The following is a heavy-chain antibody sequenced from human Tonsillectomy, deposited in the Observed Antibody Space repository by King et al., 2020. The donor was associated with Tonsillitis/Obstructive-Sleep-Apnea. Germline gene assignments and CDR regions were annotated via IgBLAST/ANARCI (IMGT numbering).Heavy chain of an antibody. CDR2: IYSGGST. D-gene: IGHD5-24*01. J-gene: IGHJ6*02. V-gene: IGHV3-53*01. Sequence: VQLVESGGGLIQPGGSLRLSCAASGFTVSSNYMSWVRQAPGKGLEWVSVIYSGGSTYYADSVKGRFTISRDNYKNTLYLQMNSLRAEDTAVYYCARDGYNYFYYYGMDVWGQGTTVTVSS. CDR3: ARDGYNYFYYYGMDV. CDR1: GFTVSSNY.